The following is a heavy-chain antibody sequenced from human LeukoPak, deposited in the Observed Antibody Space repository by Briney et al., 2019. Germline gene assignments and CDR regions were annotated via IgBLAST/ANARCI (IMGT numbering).Heavy chain of an antibody. CDR1: AYTFTGYY. D-gene: IGHD2-15*01. CDR3: ARGDIYCSGGVCYRWFDP. V-gene: IGHV1-2*02. CDR2: INPRIGGT. Sequence: GASVKVSCKASAYTFTGYYIHWVRQAPGQGLEWMGWINPRIGGTNYAQKFQGRATMTRDTSINTAYMELSRLTSDDTAVYFCARGDIYCSGGVCYRWFDPWGQGTLVTVSS. J-gene: IGHJ5*02.